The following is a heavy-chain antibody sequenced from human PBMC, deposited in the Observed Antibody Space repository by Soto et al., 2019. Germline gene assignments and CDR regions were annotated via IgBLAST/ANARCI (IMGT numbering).Heavy chain of an antibody. CDR1: GFIFSDYA. J-gene: IGHJ4*02. CDR3: AKDPSTGYADY. D-gene: IGHD3-9*01. V-gene: IGHV3-23*01. Sequence: GGSLRLSCAASGFIFSDYAMSCVRQAPGKGLQWVSTISSGGDTTHYAVSVMGRFTISRDNSKSTMYLQMNSLRAEDTAVYYCAKDPSTGYADYWGQGTLVTVSS. CDR2: ISSGGDTT.